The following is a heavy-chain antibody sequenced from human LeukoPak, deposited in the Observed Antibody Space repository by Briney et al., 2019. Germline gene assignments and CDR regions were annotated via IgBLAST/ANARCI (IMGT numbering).Heavy chain of an antibody. Sequence: SETLSLTCTVSGGSVSSSHYWSWIRQPPGKGLEWIGYINYSGSTNYNPSLKSRVTISVDTSKNQFSLKLSSVTAADTAVYYCARHSQHQLLYFDYWGQGTLVTVSS. CDR2: INYSGST. CDR3: ARHSQHQLLYFDY. J-gene: IGHJ4*02. V-gene: IGHV4-59*08. CDR1: GGSVSSSHY. D-gene: IGHD2-2*01.